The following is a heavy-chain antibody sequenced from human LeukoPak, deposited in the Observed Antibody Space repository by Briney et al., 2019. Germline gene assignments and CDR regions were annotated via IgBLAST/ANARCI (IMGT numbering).Heavy chain of an antibody. CDR2: IRSKTDGGTT. V-gene: IGHV3-49*04. CDR1: GFTFGDYA. J-gene: IGHJ4*02. CDR3: TRDQYYYDSSAFDY. D-gene: IGHD3-22*01. Sequence: GRSLRLSCTASGFTFGDYAMSGVRQAPGKGLEWVGFIRSKTDGGTTEYAASVKGRFTISRDGSKRTAYPQMNSLKTEETAVYYCTRDQYYYDSSAFDYWGQGTLVTVSS.